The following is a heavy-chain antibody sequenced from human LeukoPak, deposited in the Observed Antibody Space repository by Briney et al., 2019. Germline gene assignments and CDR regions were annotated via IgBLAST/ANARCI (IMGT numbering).Heavy chain of an antibody. V-gene: IGHV4-38-2*02. Sequence: SETLSLTCTVSGYSISSGYYWGWIRQPPGKGLEWIGSIYHSGSTYYNPSLKSRVTISVDTSKNQFSLKLSSVTAADTAVYYCARNDWGTNWFDPWGQGTLVTVSS. CDR3: ARNDWGTNWFDP. CDR1: GYSISSGYY. CDR2: IYHSGST. J-gene: IGHJ5*02. D-gene: IGHD7-27*01.